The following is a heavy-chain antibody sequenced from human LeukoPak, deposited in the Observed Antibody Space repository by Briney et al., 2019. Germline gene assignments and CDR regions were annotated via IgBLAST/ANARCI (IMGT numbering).Heavy chain of an antibody. J-gene: IGHJ6*03. Sequence: ASVKVSCKASGYSFTGNYMHWVRQAPGQGLECMGWISPNSGGTKYARKFQGRVTLTRDTSTSTAYMELSRVKSDDTAMYYCARGSKLLVRDYYYYMDVWGKGTAVTVSS. CDR3: ARGSKLLVRDYYYYMDV. V-gene: IGHV1-2*02. CDR1: GYSFTGNY. CDR2: ISPNSGGT. D-gene: IGHD6-6*01.